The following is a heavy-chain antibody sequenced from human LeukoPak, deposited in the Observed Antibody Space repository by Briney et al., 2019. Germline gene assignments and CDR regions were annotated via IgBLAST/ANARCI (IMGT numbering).Heavy chain of an antibody. V-gene: IGHV4-31*03. CDR3: ARIDYYGSGSYYNGHWFDP. CDR2: IYYSGST. J-gene: IGHJ5*02. Sequence: PSETLFLTCTVSGGSISSGGYYWSWIRQHPGKGLEWIGYIYYSGSTYYNPSLKSRVTISVDTSKNQFSLKLSSVTAADTAVYYCARIDYYGSGSYYNGHWFDPWGQGTLVTVSS. CDR1: GGSISSGGYY. D-gene: IGHD3-10*01.